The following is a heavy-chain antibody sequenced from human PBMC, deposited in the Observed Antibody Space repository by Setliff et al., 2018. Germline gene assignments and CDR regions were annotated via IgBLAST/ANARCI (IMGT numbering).Heavy chain of an antibody. CDR2: IIPMFGTT. CDR3: ARVRDCSGGICHRGFHHYMDV. V-gene: IGHV1-69*13. Sequence: SVKVSCKASGYTITNFALNWVRQAPGQGPEWMGGIIPMFGTTNYAQRFRGRVTITADESTTTAYLELSSLRSEDTAVYYCARVRDCSGGICHRGFHHYMDVWGKGTTVTV. CDR1: GYTITNFA. J-gene: IGHJ6*03. D-gene: IGHD2-15*01.